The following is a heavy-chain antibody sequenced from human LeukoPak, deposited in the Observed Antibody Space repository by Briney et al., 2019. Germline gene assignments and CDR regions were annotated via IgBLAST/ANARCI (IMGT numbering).Heavy chain of an antibody. V-gene: IGHV3-48*01. CDR2: ISRTGTTI. Sequence: LSGGSLRLSCAASGFTFNSYTMNWVRQAPGKGLEWISYISRTGTTIYYADSVKGRFTISRDNAKNSLYLQMNSLRAEDTAVYYCARAKGATTVTPPDYWGQGTLVTVSS. J-gene: IGHJ4*02. D-gene: IGHD4-17*01. CDR1: GFTFNSYT. CDR3: ARAKGATTVTPPDY.